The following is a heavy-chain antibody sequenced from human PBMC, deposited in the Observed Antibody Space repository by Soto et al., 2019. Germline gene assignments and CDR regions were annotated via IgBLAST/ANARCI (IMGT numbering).Heavy chain of an antibody. CDR3: ARGKYYDILTGYPPDAFDI. D-gene: IGHD3-9*01. V-gene: IGHV1-18*04. J-gene: IGHJ3*02. Sequence: ASVKVSCKASGYTFTNYYMHWVRQASGQGLEWLGMINACNGNTNYAQKLQGRVTMTTDTSTSTAYMELRSLRSDDTAVYYCARGKYYDILTGYPPDAFDIWGQGTMVTVSS. CDR2: INACNGNT. CDR1: GYTFTNYY.